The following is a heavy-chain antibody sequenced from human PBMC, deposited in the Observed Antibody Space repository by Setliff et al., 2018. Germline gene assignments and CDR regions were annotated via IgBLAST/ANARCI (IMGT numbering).Heavy chain of an antibody. Sequence: GESLKISCAASGFTFSSYWMSWVRQAPGRGLEWVATITQGGSEKFYVDSVKGRFTISRDNAEKSLWLHMNNLRVDDTAIYYCARSYYWGQGALVTVSS. V-gene: IGHV3-7*01. D-gene: IGHD3-10*01. CDR3: ARSYY. J-gene: IGHJ4*02. CDR1: GFTFSSYW. CDR2: ITQGGSEK.